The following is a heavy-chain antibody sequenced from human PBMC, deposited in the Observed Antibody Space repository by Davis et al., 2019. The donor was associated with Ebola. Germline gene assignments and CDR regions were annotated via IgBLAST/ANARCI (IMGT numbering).Heavy chain of an antibody. Sequence: GGSLRLSCAASGFTFSNYNMNWVRQTPGKGLEWVSHISDDSSSTYYADSVKGRFTISRDNAKNSLYLQLNTLRDEDTAVYFCVSAGWDHWGQGTLVTVSS. CDR3: VSAGWDH. CDR2: ISDDSSST. D-gene: IGHD2-15*01. CDR1: GFTFSNYN. V-gene: IGHV3-48*02. J-gene: IGHJ4*02.